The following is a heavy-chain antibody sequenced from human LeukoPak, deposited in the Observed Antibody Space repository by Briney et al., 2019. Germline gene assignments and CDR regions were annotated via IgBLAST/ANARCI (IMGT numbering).Heavy chain of an antibody. J-gene: IGHJ6*02. CDR3: AKDISSGWYSDGYYYGMDV. V-gene: IGHV3-30*02. Sequence: GGSLRLSCAASGFTFSSYGMHWVRQAPGKGLEWVAFIRYDGSNKYYADSVKGRFTISRDNSKNSLYLQMNSLRAEDTALYYCAKDISSGWYSDGYYYGMDVWGQGTTVTVSS. CDR2: IRYDGSNK. CDR1: GFTFSSYG. D-gene: IGHD6-19*01.